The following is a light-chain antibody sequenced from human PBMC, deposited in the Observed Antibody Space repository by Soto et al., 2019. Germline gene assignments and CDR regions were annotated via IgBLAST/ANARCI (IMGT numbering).Light chain of an antibody. CDR2: GAS. CDR3: QQYDNWPPFT. CDR1: QSVNSH. J-gene: IGKJ3*01. Sequence: EIVMTQSPATLSVSPGERATLSCRASQSVNSHLAWYQQKPGQAPRLLIYGASYRATGIPARFSGSGSGTDFTLTISSLQSEDFAVYYCQQYDNWPPFTFGPGTKWIS. V-gene: IGKV3-15*01.